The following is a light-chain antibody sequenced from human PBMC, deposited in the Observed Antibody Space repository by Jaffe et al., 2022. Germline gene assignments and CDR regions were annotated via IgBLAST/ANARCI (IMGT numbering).Light chain of an antibody. Sequence: DIVMTQSPDSLAVSLGERATINCKSSQSVLYSSNNKNYLAWYQQKPGQPPKLLLYWASTRESGVPDRFSGSGSGTDFTLTIRSLQAEDVAVYYCQQYYITPHTSGQGTKLGIK. V-gene: IGKV4-1*01. CDR1: QSVLYSSNNKNY. CDR3: QQYYITPHT. CDR2: WAS. J-gene: IGKJ2*01.